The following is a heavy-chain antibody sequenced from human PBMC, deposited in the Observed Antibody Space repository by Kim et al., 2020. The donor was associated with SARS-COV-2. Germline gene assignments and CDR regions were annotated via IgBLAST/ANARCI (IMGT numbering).Heavy chain of an antibody. Sequence: SETLSLTCTVSGGSISSYYWSWIRQPAGKGLEWIGRIYTSGSTNYNPSLKSRVTMSVDTSKNQFSLKLSSVTAADTAVYYCARDHSSSWYSIGDYFDYWGQGTLVTVSS. J-gene: IGHJ4*02. CDR2: IYTSGST. CDR3: ARDHSSSWYSIGDYFDY. D-gene: IGHD6-13*01. V-gene: IGHV4-4*07. CDR1: GGSISSYY.